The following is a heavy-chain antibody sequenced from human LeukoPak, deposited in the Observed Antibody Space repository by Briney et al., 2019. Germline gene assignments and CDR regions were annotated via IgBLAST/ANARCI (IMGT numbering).Heavy chain of an antibody. CDR2: ISSSSSTI. Sequence: GGSLRLSCAASGFTFSSYSMNWVRQAPGKGLEWVSYISSSSSTIYYADSVKGRFTISRDNAKNSLYLQMNSLRAEDTAVYYCARRITIFGVVSPPLLPFDYWGQGTLVTVSS. CDR1: GFTFSSYS. J-gene: IGHJ4*02. V-gene: IGHV3-48*01. D-gene: IGHD3-3*01. CDR3: ARRITIFGVVSPPLLPFDY.